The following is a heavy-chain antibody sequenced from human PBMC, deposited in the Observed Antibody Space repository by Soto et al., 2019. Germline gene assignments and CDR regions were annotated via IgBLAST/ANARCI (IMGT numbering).Heavy chain of an antibody. Sequence: SVKVSCKASGFTFSTSAVQWVQQARGQRPEWMGWIVGGSGNTNYAQNSQERVIITRDMSTSTVYMELSSLRSDDTAVYFCAARRSGLYAMDVWGQGTTVTVSS. V-gene: IGHV1-58*01. CDR1: GFTFSTSA. J-gene: IGHJ6*02. CDR2: IVGGSGNT. CDR3: AARRSGLYAMDV. D-gene: IGHD1-26*01.